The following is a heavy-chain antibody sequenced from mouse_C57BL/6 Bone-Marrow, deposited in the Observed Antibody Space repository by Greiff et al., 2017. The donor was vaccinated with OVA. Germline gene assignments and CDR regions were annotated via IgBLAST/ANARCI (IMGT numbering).Heavy chain of an antibody. Sequence: EVNVVESGGGLVQPGGSMKLSCAASGFTFSDAWMDWVRQSPEKGLEWVAEIRNKANNHATYYAESVKGRFTISRDDSKSSVYLQMNSLRAEDTGIYYCTRPYYYGSSYDYWGQGTTLTVSS. CDR3: TRPYYYGSSYDY. V-gene: IGHV6-6*01. CDR2: IRNKANNHAT. CDR1: GFTFSDAW. J-gene: IGHJ2*01. D-gene: IGHD1-1*01.